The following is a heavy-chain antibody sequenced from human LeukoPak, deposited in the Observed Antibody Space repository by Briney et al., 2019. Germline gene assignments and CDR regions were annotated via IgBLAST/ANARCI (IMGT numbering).Heavy chain of an antibody. CDR3: AREGRSYRANLFDY. D-gene: IGHD1-26*01. CDR1: GGSISSSSYY. CDR2: IYYSGST. V-gene: IGHV4-39*07. Sequence: SETMSLTCTVSGGSISSSSYYWGWIRQPPGKGLEWIGSIYYSGSTYYNPSLKSRVTISVDTSKNQFSLKLSSVTAADTAVYYCAREGRSYRANLFDYWGQGTLVTVSS. J-gene: IGHJ4*02.